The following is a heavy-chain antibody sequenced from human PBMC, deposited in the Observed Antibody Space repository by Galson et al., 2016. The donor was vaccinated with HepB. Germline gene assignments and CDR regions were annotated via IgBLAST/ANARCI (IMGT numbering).Heavy chain of an antibody. J-gene: IGHJ6*02. V-gene: IGHV6-1*01. CDR3: AREPGHCSGGSCYSGGMDA. CDR1: GDSVSSNSAA. D-gene: IGHD2-15*01. CDR2: TYYRSKWYN. Sequence: CAISGDSVSSNSAAWNWIRQSPSRGLEWLGRTYYRSKWYNDYALSVKSRTTINPDTSKNQFSLHLTSVTPEDTAVYYCAREPGHCSGGSCYSGGMDAWGQGTTVSVSS.